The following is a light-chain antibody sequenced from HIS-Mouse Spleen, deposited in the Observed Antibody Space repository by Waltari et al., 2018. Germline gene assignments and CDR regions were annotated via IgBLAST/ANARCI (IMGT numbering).Light chain of an antibody. CDR3: CSYAGSSTVV. J-gene: IGLJ2*01. V-gene: IGLV2-23*01. CDR1: SSDVGSYNL. Sequence: QSALTQPASVSGSPGQSITIPCTGTSSDVGSYNLVSWSQQHPGKAPKLMSYDGRKRPSGVSNRFSGSKSGNTASLTISGLQAEDEADYYCCSYAGSSTVVFGGGTKLTVL. CDR2: DGR.